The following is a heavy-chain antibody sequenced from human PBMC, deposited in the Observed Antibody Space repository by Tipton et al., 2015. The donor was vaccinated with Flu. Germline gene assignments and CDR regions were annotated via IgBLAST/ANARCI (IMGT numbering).Heavy chain of an antibody. V-gene: IGHV3-9*01. CDR1: GFTFDDYA. Sequence: LRLSCAASGFTFDDYAMHWVRQAPGKGLEWVSGISWNSGSIGYADSVKGRFTISRDNAKSSLYLQMNSLRAEDTALYYCAKAEWGNYDFWSGYYFDYWGQGTLVTVSS. CDR3: AKAEWGNYDFWSGYYFDY. D-gene: IGHD3-3*01. J-gene: IGHJ4*02. CDR2: ISWNSGSI.